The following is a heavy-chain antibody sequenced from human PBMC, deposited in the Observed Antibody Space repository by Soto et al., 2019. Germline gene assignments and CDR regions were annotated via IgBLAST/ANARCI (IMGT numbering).Heavy chain of an antibody. J-gene: IGHJ4*02. CDR2: IFPSGTT. V-gene: IGHV4-30-2*01. CDR1: GGSLTSGTYS. CDR3: ARGREFDS. Sequence: LSLTCAVSGGSLTSGTYSCNWIRQPPGKGLEWIGYIFPSGTTYYSPSLKSRVSISIDVSKNQFSLNLRSLTAADTAVYYCARGREFDSWGQGTLVTVSS.